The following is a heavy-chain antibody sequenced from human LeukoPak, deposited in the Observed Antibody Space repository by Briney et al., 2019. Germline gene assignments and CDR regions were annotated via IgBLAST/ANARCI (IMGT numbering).Heavy chain of an antibody. V-gene: IGHV3-23*01. CDR1: GFTFSSYA. D-gene: IGHD3-22*01. Sequence: GGSLRPSCAASGFTFSSYAMSWVRQAPGKGLEWVSAISGSGGSTYYADSVKGRFTISRDNSKNTLYLQMNILRAEDAAVYYCAKDLLPTYYYDSSGPLFDYWGQGTLVTVSS. CDR3: AKDLLPTYYYDSSGPLFDY. J-gene: IGHJ4*02. CDR2: ISGSGGST.